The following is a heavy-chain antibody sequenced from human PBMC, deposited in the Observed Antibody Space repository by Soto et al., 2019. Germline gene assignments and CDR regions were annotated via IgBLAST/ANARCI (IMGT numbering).Heavy chain of an antibody. CDR2: INHSGST. J-gene: IGHJ6*03. CDR1: GGSISSYD. V-gene: IGHV4-59*12. Sequence: PSETLSLTCPVSGGSISSYDWSWIRQPPGKGLEWIGYINHSGSTNYNPSLKSRVTISVDTSKNQFSLKLSSVTAADTAVYYCARSPVRGGRNWNYGRYYMDVWGKGTTVTVSS. D-gene: IGHD1-7*01. CDR3: ARSPVRGGRNWNYGRYYMDV.